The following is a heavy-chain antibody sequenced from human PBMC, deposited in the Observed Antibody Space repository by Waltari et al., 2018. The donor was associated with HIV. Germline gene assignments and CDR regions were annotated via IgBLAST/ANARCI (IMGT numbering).Heavy chain of an antibody. CDR2: INHSGST. J-gene: IGHJ6*02. Sequence: QVQLQPWGAGLLKPSETLSLTCAVYGGSFSGYYWSWIRQPPGKGLEWIGEINHSGSTNYNPSLKSRVTISVDTSKNQFSLKLSSVTAADTAVYYCARRSCSSTSCYARARGGMDVWGQGTTVTVSS. V-gene: IGHV4-34*01. CDR3: ARRSCSSTSCYARARGGMDV. CDR1: GGSFSGYY. D-gene: IGHD2-2*01.